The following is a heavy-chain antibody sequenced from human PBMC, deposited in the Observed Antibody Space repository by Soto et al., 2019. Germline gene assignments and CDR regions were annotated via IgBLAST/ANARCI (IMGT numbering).Heavy chain of an antibody. CDR2: ISAYNGNT. D-gene: IGHD3-10*01. CDR3: ARDYYGSGRLNAHTWFDP. CDR1: GYTFTSYG. J-gene: IGHJ5*02. Sequence: QVQLVQSGAEVKKPGASVKVSCKASGYTFTSYGISWVRQAPGQGLEWMGGISAYNGNTNYAQKLQGIVTMTTDTAASTDYRELRSRRSDDTAVYYCARDYYGSGRLNAHTWFDPWGQGTLVTVSS. V-gene: IGHV1-18*01.